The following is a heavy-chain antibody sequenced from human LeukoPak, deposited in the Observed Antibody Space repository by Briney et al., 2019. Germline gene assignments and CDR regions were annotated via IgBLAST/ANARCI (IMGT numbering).Heavy chain of an antibody. CDR1: GGTFSSYA. V-gene: IGHV1-69*13. Sequence: PVKVSCKASGGTFSSYAISWVRQAPGQGLEWMGGIIPIFGTANYAQKFQGRVTITADESTSTAYMELSSLRSEDTAVYYCASCVYSSSSSDYFDYWGQGTLVTVSS. J-gene: IGHJ4*02. CDR3: ASCVYSSSSSDYFDY. D-gene: IGHD6-6*01. CDR2: IIPIFGTA.